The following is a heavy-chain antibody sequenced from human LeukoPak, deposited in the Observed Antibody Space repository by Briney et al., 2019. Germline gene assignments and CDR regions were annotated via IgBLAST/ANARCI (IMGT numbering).Heavy chain of an antibody. D-gene: IGHD3-10*01. CDR3: ARLAESGAHNWFDP. CDR2: INPSGGST. Sequence: EWMGIINPSGGSTSYAQKFQGRVTMTRDMSTSTVYMELSSLRSEDTAVYYCARLAESGAHNWFDPWGQGTLVTVSS. J-gene: IGHJ5*02. V-gene: IGHV1-46*01.